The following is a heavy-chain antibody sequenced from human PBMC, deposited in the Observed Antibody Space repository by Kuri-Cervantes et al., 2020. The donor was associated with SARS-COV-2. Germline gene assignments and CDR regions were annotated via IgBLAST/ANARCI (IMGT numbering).Heavy chain of an antibody. V-gene: IGHV4-34*01. CDR2: INHSGST. J-gene: IGHJ1*01. Sequence: SETLSLTCAVYGGSFSGYYWSWIRQPPGKGLEWIGEINHSGSTNYNPSLKSRVTISVDTSKNQSSLKLSSVTAADTAVYYCARGRITIFGVIKLAYFQHWGQGTLVTVSS. CDR3: ARGRITIFGVIKLAYFQH. CDR1: GGSFSGYY. D-gene: IGHD3-3*01.